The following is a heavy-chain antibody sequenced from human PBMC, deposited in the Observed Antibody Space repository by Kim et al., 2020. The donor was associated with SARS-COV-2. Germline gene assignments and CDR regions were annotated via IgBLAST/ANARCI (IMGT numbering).Heavy chain of an antibody. Sequence: DSVRGRFTIAKDNSKNTVSLEMSSLRAEDTAVYYCAKDFAGFGESGFDYWGQGTLVTVSS. CDR3: AKDFAGFGESGFDY. V-gene: IGHV3-33*06. J-gene: IGHJ4*02. D-gene: IGHD3-10*01.